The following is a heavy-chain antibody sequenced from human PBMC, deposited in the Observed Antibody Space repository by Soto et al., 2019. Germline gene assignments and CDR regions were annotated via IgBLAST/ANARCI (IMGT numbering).Heavy chain of an antibody. CDR2: ISYDGSNK. J-gene: IGHJ6*02. Sequence: QVQLVESGGGVVQPGRSLRLSCAASGFTFSSYGMHWVRQAPGKGLEWVAVISYDGSNKYYADSVKGRFTISRDNSKNTXSLQMNSLRAEDTAVYYCAKGRYFDWLLQPHYGMDVWGQGTTVTVSS. D-gene: IGHD3-9*01. CDR1: GFTFSSYG. CDR3: AKGRYFDWLLQPHYGMDV. V-gene: IGHV3-30*18.